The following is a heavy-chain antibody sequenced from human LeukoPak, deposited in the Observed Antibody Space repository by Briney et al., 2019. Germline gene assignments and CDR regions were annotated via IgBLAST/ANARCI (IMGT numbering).Heavy chain of an antibody. V-gene: IGHV3-9*01. D-gene: IGHD3-10*01. CDR1: GFTFDESA. CDR3: ARGGYYGSGSFLNAFDI. J-gene: IGHJ3*02. CDR2: ISLDSDKI. Sequence: LRLSCAASGFTFDESAMHWVRQAPGRGLEWVSGISLDSDKIGYADSVKGRFTISRDNAKNSLYLQMNSLRAEDTALYYCARGGYYGSGSFLNAFDIWGQGTMVTVSS.